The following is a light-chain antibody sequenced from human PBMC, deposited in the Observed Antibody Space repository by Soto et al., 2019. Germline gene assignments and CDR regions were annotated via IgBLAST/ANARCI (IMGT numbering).Light chain of an antibody. CDR2: EAS. Sequence: DIQMTQSPSSLSASVGDRVPSACRASQGIANYLAWYQQKPGKVPKLLIYEASTLQSGVPSRFSGSGSGTDFTLIISSLQPEDVATYFCQKYNSAPLTFGGGTKVDIK. V-gene: IGKV1-27*01. CDR1: QGIANY. CDR3: QKYNSAPLT. J-gene: IGKJ4*01.